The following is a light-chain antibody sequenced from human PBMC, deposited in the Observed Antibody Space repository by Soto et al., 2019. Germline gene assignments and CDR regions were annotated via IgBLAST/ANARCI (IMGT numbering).Light chain of an antibody. CDR1: QSLLHSNGYNY. CDR2: LGS. J-gene: IGKJ4*01. Sequence: DIVMTQSPLSLPVTPGEPASISCRSSQSLLHSNGYNYLDWYLQKPGQSPQLLIYLGSNRASGVPDRLRGSGSGTDFTQKISRVEAVDVGVYYCIQALQTPLTFGGGNKVEIK. V-gene: IGKV2-28*01. CDR3: IQALQTPLT.